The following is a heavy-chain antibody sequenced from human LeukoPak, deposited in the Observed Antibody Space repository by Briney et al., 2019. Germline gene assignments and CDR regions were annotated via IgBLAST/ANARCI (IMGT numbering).Heavy chain of an antibody. CDR1: GYTFINYY. CDR3: ARGGYSSPRGWFDP. Sequence: ASVKVSCKASGYTFINYYIHWVRQAPGQGLEWMGIINPSGGSTTYPPKFQGRVTMTRDMSTSTVYMDLSSLRSEDTAVYYCARGGYSSPRGWFDPWGQGTLVTVSS. V-gene: IGHV1-46*01. CDR2: INPSGGST. J-gene: IGHJ5*02. D-gene: IGHD6-19*01.